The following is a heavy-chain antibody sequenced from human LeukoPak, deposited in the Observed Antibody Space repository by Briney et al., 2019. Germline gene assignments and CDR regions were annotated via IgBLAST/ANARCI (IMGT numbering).Heavy chain of an antibody. CDR2: MNPNSGNT. CDR3: ARSYQLLYREALNY. V-gene: IGHV1-8*01. CDR1: GYTFTSYD. J-gene: IGHJ4*02. D-gene: IGHD2-2*02. Sequence: GASVKVSCKASGYTFTSYDINWVRQATGQGLEWMGWMNPNSGNTGYAQKFQGRVTMTRNTSISTAYMELSSLRSEDTAVYYCARSYQLLYREALNYWGQGTLVTVSS.